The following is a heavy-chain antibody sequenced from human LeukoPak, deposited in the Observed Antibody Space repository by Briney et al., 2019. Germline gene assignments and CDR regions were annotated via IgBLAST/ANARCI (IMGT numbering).Heavy chain of an antibody. D-gene: IGHD2/OR15-2a*01. CDR2: ISGSGGYT. J-gene: IGHJ4*02. CDR1: GFTFSSYA. CDR3: AKVPSIATSIMVSDYFVY. V-gene: IGHV3-23*01. Sequence: PGGSLRLSCAASGFTFSSYAMSWVRQAPGKGLEWVSAISGSGGYTYYTDSVKGRFTISRDNSKNTLYLQMNSLRAEDTAVYYCAKVPSIATSIMVSDYFVYWGQGTLVTVSS.